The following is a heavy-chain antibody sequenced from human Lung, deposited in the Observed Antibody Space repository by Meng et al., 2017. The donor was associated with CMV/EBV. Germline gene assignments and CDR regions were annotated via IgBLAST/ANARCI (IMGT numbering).Heavy chain of an antibody. D-gene: IGHD6-6*01. J-gene: IGHJ4*02. V-gene: IGHV4-34*01. CDR1: GGXFSGYY. Sequence: SXTXSLXXAVYGGXFSGYYWTWIRQPPGKGLEWIGEINHSRNTNYNPSLKSRVTMSVDTSKNQFSLNLSSVSAADTAVYYCARGRVAARQIQRPGLYFDYWXQGPLVTVSS. CDR2: INHSRNT. CDR3: ARGRVAARQIQRPGLYFDY.